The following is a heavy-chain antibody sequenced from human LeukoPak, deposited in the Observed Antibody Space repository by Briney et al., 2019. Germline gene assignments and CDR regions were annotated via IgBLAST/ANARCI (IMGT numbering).Heavy chain of an antibody. J-gene: IGHJ4*02. V-gene: IGHV3-21*01. D-gene: IGHD2-2*01. Sequence: NPGGSLRLSCAASAFSLNAYNMNWVRQAPGKGLEWVSSISYTGTYIYYADSVKGRFTISRDNAKNSLYLQMNSLRAEDTAVYYCARDDSTKTVVPAAIPSYWGQGTLVTVSS. CDR1: AFSLNAYN. CDR3: ARDDSTKTVVPAAIPSY. CDR2: ISYTGTYI.